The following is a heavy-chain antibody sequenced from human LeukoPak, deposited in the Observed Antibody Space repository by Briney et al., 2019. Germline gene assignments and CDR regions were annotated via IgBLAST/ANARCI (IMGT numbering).Heavy chain of an antibody. Sequence: GESLKISCKGSGYSFTSYWIAWVRQMPGKGLECMGIIYPGDSDARYSPSFQGQVTISADKSISTAYLQWSSLKATDTAVYYCARRDCDYCGMDVWGQGTTVTVSS. V-gene: IGHV5-51*01. CDR1: GYSFTSYW. D-gene: IGHD2-21*02. CDR3: ARRDCDYCGMDV. J-gene: IGHJ6*02. CDR2: IYPGDSDA.